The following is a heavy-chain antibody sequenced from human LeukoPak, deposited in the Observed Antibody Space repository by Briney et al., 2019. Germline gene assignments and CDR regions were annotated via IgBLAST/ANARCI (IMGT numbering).Heavy chain of an antibody. D-gene: IGHD1-7*01. CDR2: ISYDGSSK. CDR1: GFTFSNYA. V-gene: IGHV3-30*18. J-gene: IGHJ4*02. Sequence: GRSLRLSCAASGFTFSNYAMHWVRQAPGKGLEWVAIISYDGSSKYYADSVKGRFTISRDNSNNTLYLQMNSLGPEDTAMYYCAKVRVVFNWNYAYYFDYWGQGTLVTVSS. CDR3: AKVRVVFNWNYAYYFDY.